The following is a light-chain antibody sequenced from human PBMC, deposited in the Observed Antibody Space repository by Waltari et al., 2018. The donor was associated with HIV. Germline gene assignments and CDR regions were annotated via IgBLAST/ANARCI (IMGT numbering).Light chain of an antibody. V-gene: IGLV3-1*01. J-gene: IGLJ3*02. CDR2: QDN. Sequence: SYEVTQPPSVAVSPGQTASIPCSGYELGDKYTFWYQQKPGQSPLLVIYQDNKRPSGIPERFSGSSSGHTATLTISGTLPMDEADYYCQAWGSSTSGVFGTGTKLTVL. CDR3: QAWGSSTSGV. CDR1: ELGDKY.